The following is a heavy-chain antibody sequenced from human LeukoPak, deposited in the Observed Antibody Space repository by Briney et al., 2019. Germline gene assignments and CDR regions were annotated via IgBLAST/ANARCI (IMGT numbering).Heavy chain of an antibody. J-gene: IGHJ4*02. V-gene: IGHV3-30*18. D-gene: IGHD6-19*01. CDR3: AKERAASSSGFFDF. CDR2: ISYDGSNR. Sequence: GGSLRLSCAASGFTFSSYGMHWVRQAPGKGLEWVAVISYDGSNRYYADSVKGRFTISRDNSKNTLYLQMNSLRAEDTAVYYCAKERAASSSGFFDFWGQGTLVTVSS. CDR1: GFTFSSYG.